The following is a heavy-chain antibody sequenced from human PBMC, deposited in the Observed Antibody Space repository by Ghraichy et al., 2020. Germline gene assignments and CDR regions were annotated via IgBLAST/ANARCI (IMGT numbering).Heavy chain of an antibody. Sequence: GGSLRLSCAASGFTFSSYAMSWVRQAPGKGLEWVSAISGSGGSTYYADSVKGRFTISRDNSKNTLYLQMNSLRAEDTAVYYCAKDYLDYDFWSGWSGGGMDVWGQGTTVTVYS. CDR3: AKDYLDYDFWSGWSGGGMDV. CDR2: ISGSGGST. D-gene: IGHD3-3*01. J-gene: IGHJ6*02. V-gene: IGHV3-23*01. CDR1: GFTFSSYA.